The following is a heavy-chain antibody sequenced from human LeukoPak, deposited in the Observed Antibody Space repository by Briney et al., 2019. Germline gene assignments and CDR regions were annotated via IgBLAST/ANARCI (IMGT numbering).Heavy chain of an antibody. D-gene: IGHD3-10*01. CDR1: GGSLSSSSHY. CDR3: ASIHYELITVVRGVISTSTGHYYMDV. CDR2: IYYSGNT. V-gene: IGHV4-39*01. Sequence: PSETLSLTCTVSGGSLSSSSHYWGWIRQPPGKGLEWIGSIYYSGNTHYNPSLKSRVTISVDTSKNQFSLKLSSVTAADTAVYYCASIHYELITVVRGVISTSTGHYYMDVWGKGTSVTVSS. J-gene: IGHJ6*03.